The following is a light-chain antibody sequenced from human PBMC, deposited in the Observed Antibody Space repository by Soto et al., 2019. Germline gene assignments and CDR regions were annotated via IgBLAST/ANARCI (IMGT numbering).Light chain of an antibody. V-gene: IGKV4-1*01. Sequence: DIVMTQSPDSLAVSLGERATINCKSSQSVLYSSNNKNYLAWYQQKPGQPPKLLIYWASTRESGVPDRFSGSGSWTSFTLAISSLQAEDGAVYYCQQYYSTPLTFGGGTKVEIK. J-gene: IGKJ4*01. CDR2: WAS. CDR1: QSVLYSSNNKNY. CDR3: QQYYSTPLT.